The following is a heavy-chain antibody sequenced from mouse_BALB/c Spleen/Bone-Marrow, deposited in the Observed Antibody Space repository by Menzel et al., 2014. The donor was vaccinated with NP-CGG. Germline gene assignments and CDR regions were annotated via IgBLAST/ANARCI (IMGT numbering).Heavy chain of an antibody. CDR1: GFNIKDTY. CDR2: IDPANGNT. V-gene: IGHV14-3*02. D-gene: IGHD1-2*01. J-gene: IGHJ1*01. Sequence: ESGAEFVKPGASVKLSCTASGFNIKDTYMHWVKQRPEQGLEWIGRIDPANGNTKYDPKFQGKAAITADTSSNTAYLQLSSLTSEDTAVYYCARGGTTATWYFDVWGAGTTVTVSS. CDR3: ARGGTTATWYFDV.